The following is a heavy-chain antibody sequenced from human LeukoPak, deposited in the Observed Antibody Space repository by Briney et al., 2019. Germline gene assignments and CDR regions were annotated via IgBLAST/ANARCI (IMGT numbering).Heavy chain of an antibody. D-gene: IGHD1-7*01. Sequence: PSETLSPTCTVSGGSISSYYWSWIRQPPGKGPEWIGYIYYSGSTNYNPSLKSRVTISVDTSKNQFSLKLSSVTAADTAVYYCARRNGITGTVVIDYWGQGTLVTVSS. V-gene: IGHV4-59*01. CDR1: GGSISSYY. J-gene: IGHJ4*02. CDR3: ARRNGITGTVVIDY. CDR2: IYYSGST.